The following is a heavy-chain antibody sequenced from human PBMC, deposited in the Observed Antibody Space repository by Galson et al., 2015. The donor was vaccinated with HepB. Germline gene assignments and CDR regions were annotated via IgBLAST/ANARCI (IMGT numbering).Heavy chain of an antibody. D-gene: IGHD3-10*01. CDR3: ARHDIGSGYSVGWFDP. Sequence: ETLSLTCSVSGGSISSGTYHWGWIRQPPGQGLEWIGNIYYSGSTYYNPSLKSRVTISVDTSKNQFSLKLSSVTAADTAVYYCARHDIGSGYSVGWFDPWGQGTLVTVSS. CDR2: IYYSGST. V-gene: IGHV4-39*01. J-gene: IGHJ5*02. CDR1: GGSISSGTYH.